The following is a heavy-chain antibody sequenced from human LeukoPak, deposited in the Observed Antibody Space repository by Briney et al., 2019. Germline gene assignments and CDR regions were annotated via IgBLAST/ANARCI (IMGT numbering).Heavy chain of an antibody. J-gene: IGHJ4*02. CDR3: ATVSVDSNYVPFYFDY. Sequence: GGSLRLSCAASGFTFSSYSMNWVRQAPGKGLEWVSSISSSSSYIYYADSVKGRFTISRDNAKNSLYLQMNSLRAEDTAVYYCATVSVDSNYVPFYFDYWGQGTLVTVSS. V-gene: IGHV3-21*01. CDR1: GFTFSSYS. CDR2: ISSSSSYI. D-gene: IGHD4-11*01.